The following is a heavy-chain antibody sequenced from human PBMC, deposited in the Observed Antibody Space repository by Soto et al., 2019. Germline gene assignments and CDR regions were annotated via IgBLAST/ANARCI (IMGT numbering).Heavy chain of an antibody. J-gene: IGHJ4*02. Sequence: SETLSLTCTVSGGSINTFYWSWVRQPAGKGLEWIGRIFSSGSTSFNPSLESRVAMSVDTSKNHFSLNLSSVTAADMAVYYCAREGSYSAYNFAHGIQLWSFDFWGQGALVT. CDR3: AREGSYSAYNFAHGIQLWSFDF. CDR1: GGSINTFY. V-gene: IGHV4-4*07. CDR2: IFSSGST. D-gene: IGHD5-12*01.